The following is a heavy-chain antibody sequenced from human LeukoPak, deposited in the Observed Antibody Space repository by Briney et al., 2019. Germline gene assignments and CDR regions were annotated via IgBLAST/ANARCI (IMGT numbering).Heavy chain of an antibody. D-gene: IGHD1-1*01. CDR2: FSPEHGET. V-gene: IGHV1-24*01. CDR1: GSKLTEFS. J-gene: IGHJ6*02. Sequence: SVKVSCKVFGSKLTEFSMHWVRQAPGKGLEWMGGFSPEHGETLYAQNFQGRVAVTEDRATDTAYMELSGLRSEDTAVYYCARERTEIVPTEVTTQFYPYYYGMDVWGQGTTVTVSS. CDR3: ARERTEIVPTEVTTQFYPYYYGMDV.